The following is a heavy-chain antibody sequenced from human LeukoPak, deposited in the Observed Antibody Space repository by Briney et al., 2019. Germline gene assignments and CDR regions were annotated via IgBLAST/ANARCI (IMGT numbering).Heavy chain of an antibody. CDR1: GFTFDDYA. CDR3: VKDGSFASTGTYDY. Sequence: GRSLRLSCAASGFTFDDYAMHWVRQLPGKGLEWVSGISWNSGSVDYADSVKGRFTISRDNAKNSLYLQMNSLRAEDMALYYWVKDGSFASTGTYDYWGQGTLVTVSS. J-gene: IGHJ4*02. CDR2: ISWNSGSV. D-gene: IGHD6-13*01. V-gene: IGHV3-9*03.